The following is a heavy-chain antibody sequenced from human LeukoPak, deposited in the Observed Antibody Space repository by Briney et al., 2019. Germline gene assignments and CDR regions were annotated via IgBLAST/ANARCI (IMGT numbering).Heavy chain of an antibody. J-gene: IGHJ5*02. CDR2: INPNSGGT. CDR3: AYEADSSGQRSENWFDP. V-gene: IGHV1-2*02. CDR1: GGTFSSYA. D-gene: IGHD3-22*01. Sequence: ASVKVSCKASGGTFSSYAISWVRQAPGQGLEWMGWINPNSGGTNYAQKLQGRVTMTRDTSISTAYMELSRLGSDDTAVYYCAYEADSSGQRSENWFDPWGQGTLVTVSS.